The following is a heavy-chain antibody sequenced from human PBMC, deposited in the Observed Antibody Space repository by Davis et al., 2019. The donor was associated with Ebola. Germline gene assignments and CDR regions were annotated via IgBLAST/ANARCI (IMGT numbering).Heavy chain of an antibody. J-gene: IGHJ4*02. CDR3: ARQRHVDTAME. CDR1: GGSVSSGSYY. V-gene: IGHV4-61*01. D-gene: IGHD5-18*01. CDR2: IYYSGST. Sequence: PSETLSLTCTVSGGSVSSGSYYWSWIRQPPGKGLEWIGYIYYSGSTNYNPSLKSRVTISVDTSKNQFSLKLSSVTAADTAVYYCARQRHVDTAMEWGQGTLVTVSS.